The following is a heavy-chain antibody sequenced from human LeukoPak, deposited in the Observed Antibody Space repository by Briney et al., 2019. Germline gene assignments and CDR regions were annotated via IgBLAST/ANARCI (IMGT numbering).Heavy chain of an antibody. CDR1: GFSDSAHY. D-gene: IGHD3-10*01. CDR2: LYTGGDT. Sequence: GGSLRLSCAVSGFSDSAHYMSRVRQAPGKGLECVSFLYTGGDTYYADSVKGRFTISRDNSKNTLYLQMNGLRAEDTAVYYCARGPGSRGIFDYWGQGTLVTVSS. J-gene: IGHJ4*02. V-gene: IGHV3-53*01. CDR3: ARGPGSRGIFDY.